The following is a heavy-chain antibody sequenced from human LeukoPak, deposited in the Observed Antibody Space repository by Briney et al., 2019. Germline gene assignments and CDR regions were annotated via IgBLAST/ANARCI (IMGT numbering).Heavy chain of an antibody. V-gene: IGHV3-23*01. CDR2: ISGSGGST. CDR3: AKGQQLVYYYMDV. J-gene: IGHJ6*03. Sequence: TGGSLRLSCAASGFTFSSYAMSWVRQAPGKGLEWVSAISGSGGSTYYADSVKGRFTISRDNSKNTLYLQMNSLRAEDTAVYYCAKGQQLVYYYMDVWGKGTTVTVSS. CDR1: GFTFSSYA. D-gene: IGHD6-6*01.